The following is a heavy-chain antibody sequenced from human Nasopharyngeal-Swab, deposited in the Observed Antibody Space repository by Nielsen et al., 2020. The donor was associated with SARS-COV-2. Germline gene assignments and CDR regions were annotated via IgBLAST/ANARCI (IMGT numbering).Heavy chain of an antibody. CDR2: IYGGGFVT. J-gene: IGHJ4*02. Sequence: WIRQPLGKGLEWVALIYGGGFVTHYVDSVKGRFTVSRDDSRGTLSLQMNSLRVDDTAVYYCASARGSFDYWGQGAVVTVSS. CDR3: ASARGSFDY. V-gene: IGHV3-23*03.